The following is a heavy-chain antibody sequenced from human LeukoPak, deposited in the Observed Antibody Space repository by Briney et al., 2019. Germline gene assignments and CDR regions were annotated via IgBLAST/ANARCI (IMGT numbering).Heavy chain of an antibody. J-gene: IGHJ6*02. CDR3: ARDSGNYHYDMDV. CDR1: GYSFNSHH. D-gene: IGHD3-10*01. Sequence: ASVKVSCKSSGYSFNSHHVHWVRQAPGQGLEWMGINFFHDGSTSNTQKFQGRDTTTRDTSTSTVYMELSSLRSEDTAVYYCARDSGNYHYDMDVWGQGTTVIVSS. CDR2: NFFHDGST. V-gene: IGHV1-46*02.